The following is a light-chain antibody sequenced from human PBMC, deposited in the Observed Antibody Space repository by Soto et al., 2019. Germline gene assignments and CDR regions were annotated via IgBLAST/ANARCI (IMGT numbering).Light chain of an antibody. CDR3: QQYNTYPLT. J-gene: IGKJ4*01. V-gene: IGKV1-5*03. CDR1: QSISPW. CDR2: KAT. Sequence: DIQMTQSPSTLSASVGDSVTITCRASQSISPWLAWYQQKPGKAPTLLLYKATSLEGGVPSRFSGSGSGTDFNITISSLQPDDFANYYCQQYNTYPLTFGGGTTVEIK.